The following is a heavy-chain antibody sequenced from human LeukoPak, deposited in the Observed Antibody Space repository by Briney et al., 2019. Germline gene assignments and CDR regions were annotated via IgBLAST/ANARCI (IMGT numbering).Heavy chain of an antibody. J-gene: IGHJ4*02. CDR3: ARAGGQLVPYFFDY. CDR1: GFTFSSYW. V-gene: IGHV3-7*01. D-gene: IGHD6-13*01. Sequence: GGSLRLSCAASGFTFSSYWMSWVRQAPGKGLEWVANIKQDGSEKYYVDSVKGRFTISRDNAKNSLYLQMNSLRAEDTAVYYCARAGGQLVPYFFDYWGQGTLVTVSS. CDR2: IKQDGSEK.